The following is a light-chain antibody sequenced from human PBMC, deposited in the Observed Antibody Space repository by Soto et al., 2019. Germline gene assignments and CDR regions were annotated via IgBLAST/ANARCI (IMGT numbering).Light chain of an antibody. CDR3: CSYAGHTTRV. J-gene: IGLJ3*02. Sequence: QSALTQPASVSGSPGQPITISCTGTSSDVGSYDLVSWYQQHPDKTPRLIIYEGSKRPSGVSPRFSGSKSGNTASLTISGLQAEDEADYYCCSYAGHTTRVFGGGTKLTVL. CDR2: EGS. V-gene: IGLV2-23*01. CDR1: SSDVGSYDL.